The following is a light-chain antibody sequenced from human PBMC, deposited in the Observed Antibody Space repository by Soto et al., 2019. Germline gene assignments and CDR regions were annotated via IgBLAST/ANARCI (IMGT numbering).Light chain of an antibody. V-gene: IGLV2-14*01. CDR1: SSDVGAYNF. CDR3: SSYTTRSNWV. Sequence: QSALTQPVSVSGSPGQSITISCTGTSSDVGAYNFVSWYQQYPGKAPKLMIYEVSNRPLGVSNRFSGSKAGNTASLSISGLQAEDEADYYCSSYTTRSNWVFGGGTKLTVL. J-gene: IGLJ3*02. CDR2: EVS.